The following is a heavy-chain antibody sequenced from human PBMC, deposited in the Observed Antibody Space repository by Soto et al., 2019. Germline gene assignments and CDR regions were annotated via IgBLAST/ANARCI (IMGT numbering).Heavy chain of an antibody. Sequence: ASVKVSCKASGYTFTSHAMHWVRQAPGQRLEWMGWINAGNGNTKYSQKFQGRVTITRDTSASTAYMELSSLRSEDTAVYYCARAPLLSPRTAQDYWGQGTLVTVSS. CDR1: GYTFTSHA. J-gene: IGHJ4*02. D-gene: IGHD3-10*01. CDR3: ARAPLLSPRTAQDY. V-gene: IGHV1-3*01. CDR2: INAGNGNT.